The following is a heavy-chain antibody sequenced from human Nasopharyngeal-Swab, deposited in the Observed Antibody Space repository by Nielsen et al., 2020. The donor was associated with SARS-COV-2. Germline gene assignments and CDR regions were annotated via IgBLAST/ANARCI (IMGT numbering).Heavy chain of an antibody. CDR3: ARGGSGWSTTFDY. CDR2: IYYSGST. J-gene: IGHJ4*02. V-gene: IGHV4-59*01. Sequence: IRQPPGKGLEWIGYIYYSGSTNYNPSLKSRVTISVDTSKNQFSLKLSSVTAADTAVYYCARGGSGWSTTFDYWGQGTLVTVSS. D-gene: IGHD6-19*01.